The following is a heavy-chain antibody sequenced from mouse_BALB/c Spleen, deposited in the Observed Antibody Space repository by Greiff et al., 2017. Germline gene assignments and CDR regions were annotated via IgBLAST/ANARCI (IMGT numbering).Heavy chain of an antibody. CDR2: ISYSGST. CDR3: ARYRYDALDY. CDR1: GVSITSCY. Sequence: VQLKQSGPSLVQPSQTLSLTCSVTGVSITSCYWNWIRKFPGNKLEYMGYISYSGSTYYNPSLISRISITRDTSKNQYYLQLNSVTTEDTATYYCARYRYDALDYWGQGTSVTVSA. J-gene: IGHJ4*01. V-gene: IGHV3-8*02.